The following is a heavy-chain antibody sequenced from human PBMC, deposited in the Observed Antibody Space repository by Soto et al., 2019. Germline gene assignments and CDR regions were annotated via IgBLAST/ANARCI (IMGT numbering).Heavy chain of an antibody. CDR3: AHSSAYYYDSSDLFDY. CDR1: GFSLSTSGVV. Sequence: SGPTLVNPTQTLTLTCTFSGFSLSTSGVVVGWLRQPPGKALEWLALIYWDDDKRYSPSLKSRLTITKDTSKNQVVLTMTNMDPVDTATYYCAHSSAYYYDSSDLFDYWGQGTLVTVSS. D-gene: IGHD3-22*01. CDR2: IYWDDDK. V-gene: IGHV2-5*02. J-gene: IGHJ4*02.